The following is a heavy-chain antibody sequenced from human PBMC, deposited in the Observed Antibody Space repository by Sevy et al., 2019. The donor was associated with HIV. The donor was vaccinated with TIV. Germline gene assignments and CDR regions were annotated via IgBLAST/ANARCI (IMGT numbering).Heavy chain of an antibody. V-gene: IGHV3-33*01. CDR3: TWTGTMSKMDY. D-gene: IGHD3-3*01. J-gene: IGHJ4*02. CDR1: GFTFSNYA. Sequence: GGSLRLSCAATGFTFSNYAMHWVRQAPGKGMEWVAIIWSDGAYQYHGDSVKGRFTISRDNSKNTLYLQMNNVRVEDTAVYYCTWTGTMSKMDYWGQGTLVTVSS. CDR2: IWSDGAYQ.